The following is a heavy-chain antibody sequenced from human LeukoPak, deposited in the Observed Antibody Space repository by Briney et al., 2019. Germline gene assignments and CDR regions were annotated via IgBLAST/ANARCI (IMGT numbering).Heavy chain of an antibody. V-gene: IGHV3-23*01. Sequence: PGGSLRLSCAASGFTFSSYAMSWGRQAPGKGLEWVSAMSGSGGSTYYADPVKGRFTISRDNSKNTLYLQMNSLRAEDTAVYYCGKDFQLGSWYSYYYYGMDVWGQGTTVTVSS. D-gene: IGHD6-13*01. J-gene: IGHJ6*02. CDR1: GFTFSSYA. CDR3: GKDFQLGSWYSYYYYGMDV. CDR2: MSGSGGST.